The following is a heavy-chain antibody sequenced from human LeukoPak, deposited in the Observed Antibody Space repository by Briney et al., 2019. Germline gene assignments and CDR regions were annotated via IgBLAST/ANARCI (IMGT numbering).Heavy chain of an antibody. CDR2: ISSSSSYI. V-gene: IGHV3-21*01. Sequence: SPGGSLRLSCAASGFTLSSYSMNWVRQAPGKGLEWVSSISSSSSYICYADSVKGRFTISRDNAKNSLYLQMNSLRAEDTAVYYCARLVCSSSSCWNSAAFDIWGQGTMVTVSS. J-gene: IGHJ3*02. CDR1: GFTLSSYS. D-gene: IGHD2-15*01. CDR3: ARLVCSSSSCWNSAAFDI.